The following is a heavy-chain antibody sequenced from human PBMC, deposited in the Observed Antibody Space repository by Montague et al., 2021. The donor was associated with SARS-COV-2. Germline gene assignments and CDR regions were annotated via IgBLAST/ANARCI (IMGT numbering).Heavy chain of an antibody. CDR2: IGST. CDR3: AMLYGGGGGRGY. Sequence: SETLSLTCTVSGGSIDGNHWTWVRQSPGKGLEWIGQIGSTNYNPYLASRISTSVDTSKSQFSLNLASVTAADSAIYYRAMLYGGGGGRGYWGQGTLVTVSS. J-gene: IGHJ4*02. V-gene: IGHV4-59*01. CDR1: GGSIDGNH. D-gene: IGHD4-23*01.